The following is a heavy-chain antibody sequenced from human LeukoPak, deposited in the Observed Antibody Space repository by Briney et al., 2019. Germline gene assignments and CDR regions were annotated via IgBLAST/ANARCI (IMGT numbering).Heavy chain of an antibody. CDR3: ARDWILLWFGELWDWFDP. J-gene: IGHJ5*02. V-gene: IGHV3-30-3*01. CDR1: GFTFSSYA. CDR2: ISYDGSNK. D-gene: IGHD3-10*01. Sequence: GGSLRLSCAASGFTFSSYAMSWVRQAPGKGLEWVAVISYDGSNKYYADSVKGRFTISRDNSKNTLYLQMNSLRAEDTAVYYCARDWILLWFGELWDWFDPWGQGTLVTVSS.